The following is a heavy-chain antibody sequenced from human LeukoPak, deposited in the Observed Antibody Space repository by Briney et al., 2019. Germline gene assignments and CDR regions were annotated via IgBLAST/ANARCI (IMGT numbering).Heavy chain of an antibody. CDR1: GGSIRSSYYY. CDR2: IYDSGST. V-gene: IGHV4-39*01. CDR3: ARGTGSSSYYGMDV. D-gene: IGHD6-6*01. Sequence: SETLSLTCTVSGGSIRSSYYYWGWIRQPPGKGLEWIGSIYDSGSTYYNPSLKSRVTISVDTSKNQFSLKLNSVTAADTAVYYCARGTGSSSYYGMDVWGQGTTVTVSS. J-gene: IGHJ6*02.